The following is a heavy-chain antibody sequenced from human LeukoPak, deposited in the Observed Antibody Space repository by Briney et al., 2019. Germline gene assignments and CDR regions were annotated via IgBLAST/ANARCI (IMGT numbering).Heavy chain of an antibody. CDR2: ISSSSSTI. Sequence: SGGSLRLSCAASGFTFRTYTMNWVRQAPGKGLEWVSYISSSSSTIYYADSVRGRFTISRDSAKNSLFLQMNSLRDEDTAVYYCARDNLWAFDVWGQGTMVTVSS. V-gene: IGHV3-48*02. D-gene: IGHD3-10*01. J-gene: IGHJ3*01. CDR1: GFTFRTYT. CDR3: ARDNLWAFDV.